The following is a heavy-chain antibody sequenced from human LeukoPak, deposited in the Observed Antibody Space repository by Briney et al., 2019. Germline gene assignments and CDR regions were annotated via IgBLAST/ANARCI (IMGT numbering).Heavy chain of an antibody. CDR3: TRLEENEKRALDY. CDR2: IRTKANSYAT. V-gene: IGHV3-73*01. J-gene: IGHJ4*02. Sequence: GGSLRLSCAASGFTFSGSAVHWVRQASGKGLEWVARIRTKANSYATVYAESVTGRFTISRDDSKNTAYLQMSALKTEDTAIYYCTRLEENEKRALDYWGQGALVTVSS. D-gene: IGHD1-1*01. CDR1: GFTFSGSA.